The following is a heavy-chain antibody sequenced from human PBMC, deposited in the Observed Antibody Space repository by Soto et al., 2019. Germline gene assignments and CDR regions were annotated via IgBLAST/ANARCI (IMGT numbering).Heavy chain of an antibody. Sequence: QVQLVQSGAEVKKPGSSVKVSCKASGGTFSSYAISWVRQAPGQGLEWMGGIIPIFGTANYAEKFQGRVTITADESTSTAYMELISLRSEDTAVYYCARGRGSGWRSYFDYWGQGTLVTVSS. D-gene: IGHD6-19*01. CDR3: ARGRGSGWRSYFDY. V-gene: IGHV1-69*01. CDR1: GGTFSSYA. CDR2: IIPIFGTA. J-gene: IGHJ4*02.